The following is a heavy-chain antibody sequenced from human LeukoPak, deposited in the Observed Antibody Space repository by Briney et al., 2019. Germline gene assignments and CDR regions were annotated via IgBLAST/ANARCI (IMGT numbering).Heavy chain of an antibody. CDR2: IKQDGSEK. D-gene: IGHD3-9*01. CDR1: GFTFSSYW. Sequence: GGSLRLSCAASGFTFSSYWMSWARQAPGKGLGWVANIKQDGSEKYYVDSVKGRFTISRDNAKNSLYLQMNSLRAEDTAVYYCARGGLRYFDGYFDYWGQGTLVTVSS. CDR3: ARGGLRYFDGYFDY. V-gene: IGHV3-7*01. J-gene: IGHJ4*02.